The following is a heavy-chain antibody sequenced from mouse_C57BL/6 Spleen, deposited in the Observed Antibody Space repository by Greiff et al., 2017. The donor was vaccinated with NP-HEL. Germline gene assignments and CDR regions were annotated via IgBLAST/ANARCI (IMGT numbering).Heavy chain of an antibody. D-gene: IGHD1-1*01. CDR1: GYTFTDYY. V-gene: IGHV1-26*01. CDR3: ARGTVVKDAMDY. Sequence: EVQLQQSGPELVKPGASVKISCKASGYTFTDYYMNWVKQSHGKSLEWIGDINPNNGGTSYNQKFKGKATLTVDKSSSTAYMERRSLTSEDSAVYYCARGTVVKDAMDYWGQGTSVTVSS. CDR2: INPNNGGT. J-gene: IGHJ4*01.